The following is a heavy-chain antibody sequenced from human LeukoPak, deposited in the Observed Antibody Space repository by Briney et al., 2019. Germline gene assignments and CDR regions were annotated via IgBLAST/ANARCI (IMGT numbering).Heavy chain of an antibody. D-gene: IGHD3-10*01. Sequence: SETLSLTCTVSGGSISSSSYYWGWIRQPPGKGLEWIGSIYYSGSTYYNPSLKSRVTISVGTSKNQFSLKLSSVTAADTAVYYCARPRAGFGELSYYYYMDVWGKGTTVTVSS. CDR2: IYYSGST. CDR3: ARPRAGFGELSYYYYMDV. J-gene: IGHJ6*03. V-gene: IGHV4-39*01. CDR1: GGSISSSSYY.